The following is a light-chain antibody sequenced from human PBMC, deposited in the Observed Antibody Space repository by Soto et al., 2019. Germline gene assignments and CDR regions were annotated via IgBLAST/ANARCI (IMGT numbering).Light chain of an antibody. J-gene: IGKJ5*01. CDR2: AAS. CDR3: QHSYNIPPYT. V-gene: IGKV1-39*01. Sequence: DIQMTQSPSSLSASVGDRVTITCRASQSISSYLNWYQQKPGKAPKLLIYAASSLQSGVPSRFSGSGSGTDFTLTISSLQPEDFATYYCQHSYNIPPYTFGQGTRLEI. CDR1: QSISSY.